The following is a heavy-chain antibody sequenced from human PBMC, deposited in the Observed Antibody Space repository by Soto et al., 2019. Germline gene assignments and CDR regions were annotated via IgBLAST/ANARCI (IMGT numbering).Heavy chain of an antibody. CDR1: GGSISNSNW. CDR2: IYHSGIT. CDR3: AHRPIVGAAI. D-gene: IGHD1-26*01. J-gene: IGHJ4*02. Sequence: QVQLQESGPGLVKPSGTLSLTCGVFGGSISNSNWWTWVRQPPGKGLEWIGEIYHSGITNYNSSLRSRVTISLDKVTNQFSLKLTSVTAADTAVYYCAHRPIVGAAIWGQGTLVTVSS. V-gene: IGHV4-4*02.